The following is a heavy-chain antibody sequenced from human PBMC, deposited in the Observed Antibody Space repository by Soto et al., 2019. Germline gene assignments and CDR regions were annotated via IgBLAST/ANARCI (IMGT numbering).Heavy chain of an antibody. V-gene: IGHV1-46*01. CDR3: ARAIAFYDSSGYLNWFDP. CDR1: GYTCASYY. D-gene: IGHD3-22*01. J-gene: IGHJ5*02. Sequence: ASVKGSGKASGYTCASYYMHWVRQAPGQGLEWMGIINPSGGSTSYAQKFQGRVTMTRDTSTSTVYMELSSLRSEDTAVYYCARAIAFYDSSGYLNWFDPWGQGTLVTVSS. CDR2: INPSGGST.